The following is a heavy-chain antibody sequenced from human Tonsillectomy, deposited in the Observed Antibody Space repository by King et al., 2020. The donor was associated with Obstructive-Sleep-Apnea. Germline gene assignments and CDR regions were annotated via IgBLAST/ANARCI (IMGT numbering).Heavy chain of an antibody. J-gene: IGHJ6*02. CDR2: IYGDNST. V-gene: IGHV3-53*04. D-gene: IGHD2-21*01. Sequence: VQLVESGGALVQPGGSLRLSCAASGFTVSSSYMTWVRQAPGKGLEWVSAIYGDNSTYYADSVKGRFTISRHNPTNTLYLQMNSLRAEDTAVYYCARDVCCQTVVMDVWGQGTTVTVSS. CDR3: ARDVCCQTVVMDV. CDR1: GFTVSSSY.